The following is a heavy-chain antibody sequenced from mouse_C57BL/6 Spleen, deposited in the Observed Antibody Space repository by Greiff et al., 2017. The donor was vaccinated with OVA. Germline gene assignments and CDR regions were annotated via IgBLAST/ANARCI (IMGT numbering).Heavy chain of an antibody. CDR2: IYPRDGST. V-gene: IGHV1-85*01. D-gene: IGHD2-3*01. CDR1: GYTFTSYD. J-gene: IGHJ2*01. CDR3: ARRGGYSYFDY. Sequence: QVQLQQSGPELVKPGASVKLSCKASGYTFTSYDINWVKQRPGQGLEWIGWIYPRDGSTTYNEKFKGQATLTVDTSSSTAYMELHSLTSEDSAVYFCARRGGYSYFDYWGQGTTLTVSS.